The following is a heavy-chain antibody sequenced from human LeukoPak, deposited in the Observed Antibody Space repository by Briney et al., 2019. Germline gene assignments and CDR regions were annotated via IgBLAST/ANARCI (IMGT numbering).Heavy chain of an antibody. J-gene: IGHJ4*02. CDR1: GYTFTGYY. V-gene: IGHV1-2*02. D-gene: IGHD5-24*01. CDR3: ARGRVEMATNYFDN. CDR2: INPNSGGT. Sequence: ASVKVSCKASGYTFTGYYMHWVRQAPGQGLEWMGWINPNSGGTNYAQKFQGRVTMTRNTSISTAYMELSSLRSEDTAVYYCARGRVEMATNYFDNWGQGALVTVSS.